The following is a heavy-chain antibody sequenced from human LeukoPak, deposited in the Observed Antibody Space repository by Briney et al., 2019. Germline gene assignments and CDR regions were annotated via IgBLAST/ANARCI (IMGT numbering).Heavy chain of an antibody. D-gene: IGHD4-17*01. CDR2: NYYSGST. Sequence: PSEALSLTCTVSGGSISSGDYYWSWIRQPPGKGLEWIGYNYYSGSTYYNPSLKSRVTISVDTSKNQFSLKLSSVTAADTAVYYCARGERTVTTEFDYWGQGTLVTVPS. V-gene: IGHV4-30-4*01. J-gene: IGHJ4*02. CDR3: ARGERTVTTEFDY. CDR1: GGSISSGDYY.